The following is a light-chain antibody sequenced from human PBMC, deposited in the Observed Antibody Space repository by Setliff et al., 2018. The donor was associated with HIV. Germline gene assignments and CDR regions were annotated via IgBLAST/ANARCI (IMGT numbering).Light chain of an antibody. CDR2: ANS. CDR3: CSYAGSYTYV. J-gene: IGLJ1*01. V-gene: IGLV1-40*01. CDR1: SSNIGAHYD. Sequence: QSALTQPPSVSGAPGQRVTISCTGSSSNIGAHYDVHWYQQVPGTAPKLLIYANSNRPSGVPDRFSGSKSGTSASLAITGLQAEDEADYYCCSYAGSYTYVFGTGTKV.